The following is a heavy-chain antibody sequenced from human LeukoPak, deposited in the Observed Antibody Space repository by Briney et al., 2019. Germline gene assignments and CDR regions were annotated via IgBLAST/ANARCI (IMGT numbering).Heavy chain of an antibody. CDR2: ISSSSSYI. V-gene: IGHV3-21*01. J-gene: IGHJ4*02. D-gene: IGHD3-22*01. Sequence: GGSLRLSCAASGFTFSSYSMSWVRQAPGKGLEWVSSISSSSSYIYYADSVKGRFTISRDNAKNSLYLQMNSLRAEDTAVYYCARERPDDYYDSSGYRTTPEYYFDYWGQGTLVTVSS. CDR3: ARERPDDYYDSSGYRTTPEYYFDY. CDR1: GFTFSSYS.